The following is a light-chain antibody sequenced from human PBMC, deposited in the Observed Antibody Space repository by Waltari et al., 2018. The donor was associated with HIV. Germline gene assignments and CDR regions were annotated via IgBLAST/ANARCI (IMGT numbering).Light chain of an antibody. CDR2: EDS. J-gene: IGLJ3*02. Sequence: SYELTQPPSVSVSPGQTARITCSGDALSKKYAYWYQQKSGQAPVLVIYEDSKRPSGIPERFSGSSSGTVATLTISGAQVEDEADYYCYSTDSSDWVFGGGTKLTVL. V-gene: IGLV3-10*01. CDR1: ALSKKY. CDR3: YSTDSSDWV.